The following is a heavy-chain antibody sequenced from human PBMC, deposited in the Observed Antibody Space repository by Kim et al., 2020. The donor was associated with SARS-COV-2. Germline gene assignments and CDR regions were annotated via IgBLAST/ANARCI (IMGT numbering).Heavy chain of an antibody. CDR1: GGSITTNTYH. D-gene: IGHD6-19*01. Sequence: SETLSLTCTVTGGSITTNTYHWGWIRQPPGKGLEWIGNIHYRGRTVYNPSLKSRVTMSVDTSKHRFSLKLTSVNAADTAVYYCGRHKCSSGVGYICDFWG. CDR3: GRHKCSSGVGYICDF. J-gene: IGHJ6*01. CDR2: IHYRGRT. V-gene: IGHV4-39*01.